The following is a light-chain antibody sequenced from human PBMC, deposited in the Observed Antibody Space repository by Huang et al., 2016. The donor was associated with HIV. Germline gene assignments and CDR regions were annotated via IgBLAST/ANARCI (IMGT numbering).Light chain of an antibody. Sequence: AIQMTQSPSSLSASTGDRITIACRASQDISTFLAWYQQEPGKPPKLLIHTASLLQSGVTSRFNASGSGTDFTLTVTCLQSEDFASYYCQQYYSHSTFGPGTKV. CDR2: TAS. CDR1: QDISTF. J-gene: IGKJ3*01. V-gene: IGKV1-8*01. CDR3: QQYYSHST.